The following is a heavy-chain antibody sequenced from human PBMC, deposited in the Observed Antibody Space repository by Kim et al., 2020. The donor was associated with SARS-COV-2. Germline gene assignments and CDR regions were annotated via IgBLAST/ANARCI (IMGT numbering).Heavy chain of an antibody. CDR1: GGSISSSSYY. Sequence: SETLSLTCTVSGGSISSSSYYWGWIRQPPGKGLEWIGSIYYSGSTYYNPSLKSRVTISVDTSKNQFSLKLSSVTAADTAVYYCARGRVGATPMIWGQGTMVTVSS. V-gene: IGHV4-39*07. D-gene: IGHD1-26*01. CDR2: IYYSGST. J-gene: IGHJ3*02. CDR3: ARGRVGATPMI.